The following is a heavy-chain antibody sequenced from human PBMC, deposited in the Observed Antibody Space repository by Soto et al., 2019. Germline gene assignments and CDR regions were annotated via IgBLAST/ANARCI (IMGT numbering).Heavy chain of an antibody. CDR1: GFTFSNYA. V-gene: IGHV3-23*01. D-gene: IGHD2-8*02. J-gene: IGHJ6*02. CDR2: SGGGGGTT. CDR3: ARDWTGNTCPCLDV. Sequence: EVQLWESGGGLVQPGGPLRLSCAASGFTFSNYALTWVRQSPGKGLEWVSTSGGGGGTTYYADSVKGRFTISRDNSKNPLSPQMSSLSVEDTAIYYCARDWTGNTCPCLDVWGQGTTVSVSS.